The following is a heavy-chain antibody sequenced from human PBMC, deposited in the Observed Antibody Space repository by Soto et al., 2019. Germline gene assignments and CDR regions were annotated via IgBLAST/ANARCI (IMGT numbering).Heavy chain of an antibody. CDR3: ARQSAILAYYGSGTSYLRPNWFDP. Sequence: PSETLSLTCAVSGGSISSGGYSWSWIRQPPGKGLEWIGYIYHTGDSHFNPSLRSRVSISVDKSKNHFSLKLTSVTAADTAVYYCARQSAILAYYGSGTSYLRPNWFDPWGQGTLVTVSS. V-gene: IGHV4-30-2*01. J-gene: IGHJ5*02. CDR2: IYHTGDS. D-gene: IGHD3-10*01. CDR1: GGSISSGGYS.